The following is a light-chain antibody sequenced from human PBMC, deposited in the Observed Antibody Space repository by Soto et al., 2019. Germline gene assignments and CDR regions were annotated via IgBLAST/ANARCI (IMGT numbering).Light chain of an antibody. V-gene: IGLV2-14*01. Sequence: QSALTQPASVSGSLGQSITISCTGTSVDVGGYNYFSWYQHHPGKAPRLLIFEVSNRPSGVSNRFSGSKSGNTASLTISGLQAEDEADYYCTSYTIKTTYVFGTGTKLTVL. CDR2: EVS. CDR3: TSYTIKTTYV. J-gene: IGLJ1*01. CDR1: SVDVGGYNY.